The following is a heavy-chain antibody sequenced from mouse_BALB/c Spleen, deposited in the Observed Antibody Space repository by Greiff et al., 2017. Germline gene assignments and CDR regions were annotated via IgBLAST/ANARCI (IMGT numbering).Heavy chain of an antibody. CDR1: GFTFSNYW. V-gene: IGHV6-6*02. CDR3: TRSSYYGNYGY. J-gene: IGHJ2*01. Sequence: EVKVEESGGGLVQPGGSMKLSCVASGFTFSNYWMNWVRQSPEKGLEWVAEIRLKSNNYATHYAESVKGRFTISRDDSKSSVYLQMNNLRAEDTGIYYCTRSSYYGNYGYWGQGTTLTVSS. CDR2: IRLKSNNYAT. D-gene: IGHD2-10*01.